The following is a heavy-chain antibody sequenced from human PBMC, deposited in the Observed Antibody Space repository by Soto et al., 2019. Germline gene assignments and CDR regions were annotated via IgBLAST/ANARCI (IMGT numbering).Heavy chain of an antibody. CDR3: ARHGHDYNYPFNV. J-gene: IGHJ6*01. D-gene: IGHD4-4*01. Sequence: PGESLKISCQVPGYRFTHYCIVWVLQMPGKGLEWMGIIYPDDSDTRYSPSFQGQVTISADKSISTAYLQWSSLKAPDTAMYYCARHGHDYNYPFNVWGQGTPVTVSS. CDR2: IYPDDSDT. CDR1: GYRFTHYC. V-gene: IGHV5-51*01.